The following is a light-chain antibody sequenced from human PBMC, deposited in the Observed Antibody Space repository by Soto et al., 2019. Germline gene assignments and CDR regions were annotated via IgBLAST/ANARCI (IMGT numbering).Light chain of an antibody. V-gene: IGKV1-5*01. CDR3: QQYHTFSIA. Sequence: DIQMTQSPATLSASVGERVTIACRASQTIVTWLAWYQQKPGKATKLLIYDASSLESGVPSRFSGSGSGTEFTLTISTLQPDDFAIYYWQQYHTFSIAFGQGTRLEI. CDR2: DAS. CDR1: QTIVTW. J-gene: IGKJ5*01.